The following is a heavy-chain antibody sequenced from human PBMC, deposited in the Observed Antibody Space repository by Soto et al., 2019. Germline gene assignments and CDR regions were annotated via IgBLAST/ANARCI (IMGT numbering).Heavy chain of an antibody. CDR3: ARATLTGYRPRPWFGP. V-gene: IGHV4-30-2*01. CDR2: IYHSGST. D-gene: IGHD3-9*01. J-gene: IGHJ5*02. CDR1: GGSISSGGYS. Sequence: PSETLSLTCAVSGGSISSGGYSWSWIRQPPGKGLEWIGYIYHSGSTYYNPSLKSRVTISVDRSKNQFSLKLSSVTAADTAVYYCARATLTGYRPRPWFGPWGQGTLVTVSS.